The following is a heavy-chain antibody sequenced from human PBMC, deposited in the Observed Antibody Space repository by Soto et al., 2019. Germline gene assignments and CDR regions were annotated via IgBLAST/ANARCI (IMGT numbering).Heavy chain of an antibody. J-gene: IGHJ4*02. CDR3: ARDKDWAFDY. CDR2: IFATSTTI. Sequence: WGSLRLSCVASGFTFSSYSMVWVRQAPGKGLEWISYIFATSTTIYYADSVKGRFTVSRDNTQNSLFLLMNSLRAEDTAIYYCARDKDWAFDYWGQGTLVTVSS. V-gene: IGHV3-48*04. D-gene: IGHD3-9*01. CDR1: GFTFSSYS.